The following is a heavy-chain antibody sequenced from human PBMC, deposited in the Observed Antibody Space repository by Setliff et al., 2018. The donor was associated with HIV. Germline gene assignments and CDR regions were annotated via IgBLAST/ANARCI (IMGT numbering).Heavy chain of an antibody. CDR1: GGSFSDTY. J-gene: IGHJ6*03. Sequence: LTCAVYGGSFSDTYWTWIRQPPGKGLEWVGDINHGGTTNYNPSLKSRVTMSVDTSKNQFSLKLSSVTAADTAVYYCARGIAAAGIYYYYYMDVWGKGTTVTVSS. CDR3: ARGIAAAGIYYYYYMDV. V-gene: IGHV4-34*01. D-gene: IGHD6-13*01. CDR2: INHGGTT.